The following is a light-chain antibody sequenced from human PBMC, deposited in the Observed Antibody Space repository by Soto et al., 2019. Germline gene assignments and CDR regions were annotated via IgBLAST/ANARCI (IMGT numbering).Light chain of an antibody. Sequence: QSVLTQPASVSGSPGQSITISCTGTSSDVGGYNYVSWYQQHPDKVTKLMIYDVSNRPPGVSNRFSGSKSGNTASLTISGLQAEDEADYYCSSYTSISTLVFGTGTKVTVL. V-gene: IGLV2-14*01. CDR1: SSDVGGYNY. J-gene: IGLJ1*01. CDR3: SSYTSISTLV. CDR2: DVS.